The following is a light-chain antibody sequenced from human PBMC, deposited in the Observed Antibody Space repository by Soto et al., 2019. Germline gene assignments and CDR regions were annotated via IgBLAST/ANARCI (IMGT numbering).Light chain of an antibody. CDR1: SSDVGSYNL. Sequence: QSALTQPASVSGSPGQSITISCTGTSSDVGSYNLVSWYQQHPGKAPKLMIYEGSKRASGVSNRVSGSKSGNTASLTISGLQAEDEANYYCCSYAGSSTLYVFGTGTKLTVL. V-gene: IGLV2-23*01. CDR3: CSYAGSSTLYV. CDR2: EGS. J-gene: IGLJ1*01.